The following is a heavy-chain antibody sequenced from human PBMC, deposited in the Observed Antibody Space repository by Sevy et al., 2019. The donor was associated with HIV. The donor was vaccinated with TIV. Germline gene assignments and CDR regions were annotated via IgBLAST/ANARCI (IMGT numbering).Heavy chain of an antibody. CDR1: GFTFSDYW. CDR2: IKQDGSQI. Sequence: GGSLRLSCAASGFTFSDYWMQWVRQAPGKGLEWVANIKQDGSQIYYVDSVKGRFTISRDNAKSSLYLQMISLRPEDTAIYFCARRDFDIWGRGTLVTVSS. V-gene: IGHV3-7*01. CDR3: ARRDFDI. J-gene: IGHJ2*01.